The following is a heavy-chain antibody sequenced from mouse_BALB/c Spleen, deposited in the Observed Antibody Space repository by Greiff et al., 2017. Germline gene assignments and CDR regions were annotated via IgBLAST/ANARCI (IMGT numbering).Heavy chain of an antibody. J-gene: IGHJ2*01. D-gene: IGHD1-1*01. CDR2: IYPSDSYT. CDR3: TRYYYYGSSYFDY. Sequence: QVQLQQPGAELVRPGASVKLSCKASGYTFTSYWINWVKQRPGQGLEWIGNIYPSDSYTNYNQKFKDKATLTVDKSSSTAYMQLSSPTSEDSAVYYCTRYYYYGSSYFDYWGQGTTLTVSS. CDR1: GYTFTSYW. V-gene: IGHV1-69*02.